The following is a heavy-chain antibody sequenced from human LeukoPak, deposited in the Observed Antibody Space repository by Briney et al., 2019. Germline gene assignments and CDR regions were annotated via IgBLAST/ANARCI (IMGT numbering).Heavy chain of an antibody. J-gene: IGHJ6*03. V-gene: IGHV3-33*01. CDR2: IWYDGSNK. Sequence: PGGSLRLPCAASGFTFSSYGMHWVRQAPGKGLEWVAVIWYDGSNKYCADSVKGRFTISRDNSKNTLYLQMNSLRAEDTAVYYCARDIRYYYYMDVWGKGTTVTVSS. CDR1: GFTFSSYG. CDR3: ARDIRYYYYMDV.